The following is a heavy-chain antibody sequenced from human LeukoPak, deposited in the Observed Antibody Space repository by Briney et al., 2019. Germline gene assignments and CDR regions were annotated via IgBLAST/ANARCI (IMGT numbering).Heavy chain of an antibody. J-gene: IGHJ6*03. V-gene: IGHV3-23*01. CDR3: AKADGGQWPSSYYYYYMDV. CDR1: GFTFSSYA. Sequence: GGSLRLSCAASGFTFSSYAMSWVRQAPGKGLEWVSAIVSSGDTTYYADSVKGRFTISRDNSKNTLYLQMNSLRAEDTAVYYCAKADGGQWPSSYYYYYMDVWGKGTTVTVSS. D-gene: IGHD6-19*01. CDR2: IVSSGDTT.